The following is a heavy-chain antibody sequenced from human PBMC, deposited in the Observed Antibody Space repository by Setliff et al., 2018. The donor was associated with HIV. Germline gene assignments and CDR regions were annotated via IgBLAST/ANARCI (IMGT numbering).Heavy chain of an antibody. V-gene: IGHV4-61*09. Sequence: PSETLSLTCTVSGGSISSNSYSWSWIRQPAGKGLEWIGHTYPSGSTNYNPSLKSRVSISVDTSKNQFSLKLNSVTAADTAVYYCARDLLLGGPSYWYFDLWGRGTLVTVSS. CDR1: GGSISSNSYS. D-gene: IGHD3-16*01. CDR2: TYPSGST. J-gene: IGHJ2*01. CDR3: ARDLLLGGPSYWYFDL.